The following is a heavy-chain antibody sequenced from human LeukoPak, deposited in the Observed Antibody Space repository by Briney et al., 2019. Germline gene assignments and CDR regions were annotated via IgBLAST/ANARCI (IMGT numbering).Heavy chain of an antibody. D-gene: IGHD1-26*01. CDR1: GFTFSGYT. Sequence: PGGSLRLSCAASGFTFSGYTINWVRQAPGKGLEWVSSISSSSSYIYYADSVKGRFTISRDNAKNSLYLQMNSLRAEDTAVYYCARLSASYPAHFDYWGQGTLVTVSS. J-gene: IGHJ4*02. CDR2: ISSSSSYI. V-gene: IGHV3-21*01. CDR3: ARLSASYPAHFDY.